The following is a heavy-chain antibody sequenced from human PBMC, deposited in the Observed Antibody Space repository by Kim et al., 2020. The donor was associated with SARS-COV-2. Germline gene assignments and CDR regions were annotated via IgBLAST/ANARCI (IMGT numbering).Heavy chain of an antibody. J-gene: IGHJ6*03. CDR3: ARALNRGRQLVLGYYYYMDV. V-gene: IGHV3-11*06. D-gene: IGHD6-6*01. Sequence: RFTISRDNAKNSLYLQMNSLRAEDTAVYYCARALNRGRQLVLGYYYYMDVWGKGTTVTVSS.